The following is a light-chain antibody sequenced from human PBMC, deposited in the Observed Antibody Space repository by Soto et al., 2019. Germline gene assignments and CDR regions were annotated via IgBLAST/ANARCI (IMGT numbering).Light chain of an antibody. Sequence: EIVLTQSPGTLSLSPGVRATLSCRASESVRSTNLAWYQHKPGQAPRLLIYGASSRATGIPDRFSASGSGTDFTLTISRLEPEDFAVYYCQQYASPYTFGQGTRLEIK. V-gene: IGKV3-20*01. CDR3: QQYASPYT. CDR2: GAS. J-gene: IGKJ5*01. CDR1: ESVRSTN.